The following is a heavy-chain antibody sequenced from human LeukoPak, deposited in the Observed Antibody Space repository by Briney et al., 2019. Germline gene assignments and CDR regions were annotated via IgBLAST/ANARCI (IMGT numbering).Heavy chain of an antibody. CDR1: GFTFSNYE. Sequence: GGSLRLSCAPSGFTFSNYEMNWVRQAPGKGLEWVSGISWNSGSIGYADSVKGRFTISRDNAKNSLYLQMSSLRAEDMALYYCAKGLGAARGTNAFDIWGQGTMVTVSS. CDR3: AKGLGAARGTNAFDI. D-gene: IGHD6-6*01. V-gene: IGHV3-9*03. CDR2: ISWNSGSI. J-gene: IGHJ3*02.